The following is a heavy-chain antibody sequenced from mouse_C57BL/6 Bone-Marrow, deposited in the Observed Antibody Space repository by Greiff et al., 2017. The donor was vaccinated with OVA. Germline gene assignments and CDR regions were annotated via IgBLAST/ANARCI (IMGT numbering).Heavy chain of an antibody. D-gene: IGHD2-5*01. V-gene: IGHV1-55*01. CDR2: IYPGSGST. J-gene: IGHJ4*01. CDR1: GYTFTSYW. CDR3: ARTAYYSNYKYAMDY. Sequence: QVQLQQPGAELVKPGASVKMSCKASGYTFTSYWITWVKPRPGQGLEWIGDIYPGSGSTNYNEKFKSKATLTVDTSSSTAYMQLSSLTSEDSAVYYCARTAYYSNYKYAMDYWGQGTSVTVSS.